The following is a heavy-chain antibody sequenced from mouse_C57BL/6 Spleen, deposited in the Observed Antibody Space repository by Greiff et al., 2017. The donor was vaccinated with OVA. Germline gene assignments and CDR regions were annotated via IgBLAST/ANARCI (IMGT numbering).Heavy chain of an antibody. V-gene: IGHV3-6*01. CDR2: ISYDGSN. Sequence: EVQLQQSGPGLVKPSQSLSLTCSVTGYSITSGYYWNWIRQFPGNKLEWMGYISYDGSNNYNPSLKNRISITRDTSKNQFFLKLNSVTTEDTATYYCASDYYGSPFAAYWGQGTLVTVSA. J-gene: IGHJ3*01. CDR1: GYSITSGYY. CDR3: ASDYYGSPFAAY. D-gene: IGHD1-1*01.